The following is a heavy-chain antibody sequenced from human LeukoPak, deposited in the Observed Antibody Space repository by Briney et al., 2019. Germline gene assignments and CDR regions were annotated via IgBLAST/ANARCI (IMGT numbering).Heavy chain of an antibody. CDR2: INAGNGNT. V-gene: IGHV1-3*01. CDR1: GYTFTSYA. CDR3: ARAPPVSGYDFFDY. J-gene: IGHJ4*02. Sequence: ASVTVSCKASGYTFTSYAMHWVRQAPGQRLEWMGWINAGNGNTKYSQKFQGRVTITRDTSASTAYMELSSLRSEDTAVYYCARAPPVSGYDFFDYWGQGTLVTVSS. D-gene: IGHD5-12*01.